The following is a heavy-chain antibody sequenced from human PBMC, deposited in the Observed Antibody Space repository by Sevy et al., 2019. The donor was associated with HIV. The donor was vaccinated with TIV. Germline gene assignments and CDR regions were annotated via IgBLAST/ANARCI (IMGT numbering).Heavy chain of an antibody. J-gene: IGHJ4*02. Sequence: GGSLRLSCTASGFSISEYAMSWVRQAPGKGLEWVSIISDSADSAYYADSVRGRFTISRDNSKNTLFLQMNSLRAEDTAVYFCAKSPMMEAIYTYYFDYWGPGTLVTVSS. D-gene: IGHD2-2*02. CDR3: AKSPMMEAIYTYYFDY. CDR2: ISDSADSA. CDR1: GFSISEYA. V-gene: IGHV3-23*01.